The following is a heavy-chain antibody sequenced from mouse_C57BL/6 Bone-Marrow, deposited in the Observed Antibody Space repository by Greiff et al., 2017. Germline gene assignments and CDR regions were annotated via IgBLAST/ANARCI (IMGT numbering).Heavy chain of an antibody. V-gene: IGHV1-64*01. Sequence: VQLQQPGAELVKPGASVKLSCKASGYTFTSYWMHWVKQRPGQGLEWIGMIHPNSGSTNYNEKFKSKATLTVDKSSSTAYMQLSSLTSEDSAVYYCARGDYDVYYAMDYWGQGTSVTVSS. CDR3: ARGDYDVYYAMDY. CDR2: IHPNSGST. D-gene: IGHD2-4*01. J-gene: IGHJ4*01. CDR1: GYTFTSYW.